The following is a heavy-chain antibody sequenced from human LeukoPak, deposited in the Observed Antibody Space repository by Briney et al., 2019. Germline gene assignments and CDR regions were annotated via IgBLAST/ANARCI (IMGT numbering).Heavy chain of an antibody. Sequence: SETLSLTCTVSGGSISGWYWSWIRQPPGKGLEWIGNIYGSGYTNYNPSLKSRVTMSIDTSKNHFSLKLTSVTAADTATYYCARETSLAGFASGLGFNYWAQGILVSVSS. D-gene: IGHD6-19*01. CDR1: GGSISGWY. CDR2: IYGSGYT. J-gene: IGHJ4*02. V-gene: IGHV4-59*01. CDR3: ARETSLAGFASGLGFNY.